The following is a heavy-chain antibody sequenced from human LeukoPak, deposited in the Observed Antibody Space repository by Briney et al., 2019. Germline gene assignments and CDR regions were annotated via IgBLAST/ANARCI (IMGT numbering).Heavy chain of an antibody. V-gene: IGHV3-74*01. J-gene: IGHJ4*02. CDR3: VKVRGRARVGYFDY. D-gene: IGHD1-26*01. CDR2: INKDGSVT. CDR1: GFTLSSSW. Sequence: PGGSLRLSCAASGFTLSSSWIHWVRQAPGEGLVWVSRINKDGSVTDYAESVKGRFSISRDNAKNTLYLQMNSLRVEDTAIYYCVKVRGRARVGYFDYWGQGTLVTVSS.